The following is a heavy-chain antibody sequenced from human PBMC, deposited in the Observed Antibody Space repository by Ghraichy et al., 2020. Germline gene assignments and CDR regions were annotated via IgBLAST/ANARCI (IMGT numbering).Heavy chain of an antibody. V-gene: IGHV4-59*01. J-gene: IGHJ5*02. CDR3: ARDYYDSSGVYSSVNWFDP. CDR2: IYDTGST. Sequence: SETLSLTCTVSGGSISRYYWSWIRQPPGKRLEWIGSIYDTGSTKYSPSLKSRVTISLDMSKNQFSLELSSVTAADTAVYYCARDYYDSSGVYSSVNWFDPWGQGTLVSVSS. D-gene: IGHD3-22*01. CDR1: GGSISRYY.